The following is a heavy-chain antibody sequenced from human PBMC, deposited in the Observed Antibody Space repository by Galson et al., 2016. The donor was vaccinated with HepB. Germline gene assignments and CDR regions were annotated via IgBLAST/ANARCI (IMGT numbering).Heavy chain of an antibody. D-gene: IGHD1-26*01. CDR3: ARTPRGVPSTDY. V-gene: IGHV1-8*01. CDR1: GYTFTSYD. Sequence: SVKVSCKASGYTFTSYDFNWVRQATGQGLEWVGWLNPNSGNTGIIQKFQGRLTMTRDTSISTAYMELSSLTSEDTAIYFCARTPRGVPSTDYWGQGTLVTVSS. CDR2: LNPNSGNT. J-gene: IGHJ4*02.